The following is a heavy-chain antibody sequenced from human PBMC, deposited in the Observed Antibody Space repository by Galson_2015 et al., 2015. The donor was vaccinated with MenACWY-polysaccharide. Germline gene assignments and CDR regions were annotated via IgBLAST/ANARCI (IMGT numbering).Heavy chain of an antibody. J-gene: IGHJ4*02. CDR3: AKDLGDYYDGSGYRIPSLHS. Sequence: SLRLSCAASGFTFSDYGMQWVRQAPGKGLEWVAHISYAGTHQYYADSVKGRLTISRDNSKSTLFLQLNSLTPEDTAVYYCAKDLGDYYDGSGYRIPSLHSWGQGTLVTVSS. D-gene: IGHD3-22*01. V-gene: IGHV3-30*18. CDR2: ISYAGTHQ. CDR1: GFTFSDYG.